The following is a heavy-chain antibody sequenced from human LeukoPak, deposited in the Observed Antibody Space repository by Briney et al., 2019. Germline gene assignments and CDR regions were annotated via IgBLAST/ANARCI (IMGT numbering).Heavy chain of an antibody. V-gene: IGHV4-4*07. J-gene: IGHJ4*02. CDR1: GGSFNTYY. CDR2: VYTTGTT. CDR3: ARDFDY. Sequence: SETVSLTCTVSGGSFNTYYWSWIRQSAGKGLEWIGRVYTTGTTNYNPSLKSRVTMSVDTSKNQFSLKLNSVTAADTAVYYCARDFDYRGQGTLVTVSS.